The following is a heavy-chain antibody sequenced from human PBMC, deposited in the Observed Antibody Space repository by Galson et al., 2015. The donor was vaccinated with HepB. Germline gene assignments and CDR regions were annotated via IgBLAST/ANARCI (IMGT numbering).Heavy chain of an antibody. D-gene: IGHD1-26*01. CDR2: IIPILGIA. Sequence: SVKVSCKASGGTFSSYAISWVRQAPGQGLEWMGRIIPILGIANYAQKFQGRVTITADKSTSTAYMELSSLRSEDTAVYYCAREPSGSYYFDYWGQGTLVTVSS. J-gene: IGHJ4*02. CDR3: AREPSGSYYFDY. CDR1: GGTFSSYA. V-gene: IGHV1-69*04.